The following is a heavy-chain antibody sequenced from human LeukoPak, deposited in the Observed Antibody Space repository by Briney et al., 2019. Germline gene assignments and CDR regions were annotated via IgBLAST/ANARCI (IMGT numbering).Heavy chain of an antibody. D-gene: IGHD1-1*01. CDR2: IFYSGST. J-gene: IGHJ4*02. CDR1: SGSISTSNYY. Sequence: SETLSLTCTVSSGSISTSNYYWGWVRQPPGKALEWIGNIFYSGSTYYSPSLKSRVTISLDTSRNQFPLKLSSVTAADTAVYFCTRELAGTTVDYWGQGSLVTVSS. V-gene: IGHV4-39*06. CDR3: TRELAGTTVDY.